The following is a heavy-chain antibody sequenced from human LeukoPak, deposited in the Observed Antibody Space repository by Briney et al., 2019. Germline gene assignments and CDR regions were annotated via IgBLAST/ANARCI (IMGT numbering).Heavy chain of an antibody. CDR2: IIPIFGTA. V-gene: IGHV1-69*05. CDR3: ARVVVAAGDNWFDP. CDR1: GGTFSSYA. Sequence: GASVKVSCKASGGTFSSYAISWVRQAPGQGLEWMGRIIPIFGTANYAQKFQGRVTITTDESTSTAYMELSSLRSEDTAVYYCARVVVAAGDNWFDPWGQGTLVTVSS. J-gene: IGHJ5*02. D-gene: IGHD2-15*01.